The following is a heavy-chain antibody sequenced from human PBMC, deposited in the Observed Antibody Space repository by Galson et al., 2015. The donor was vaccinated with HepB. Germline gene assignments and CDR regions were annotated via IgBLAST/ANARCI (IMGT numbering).Heavy chain of an antibody. Sequence: LILSYAASGFTFSSYGMHWVRQAPGKGLEWVAVIWYDGSNKYYADSVKGRFTISRDNSKNTLYLQMNSLRAEDTAVYYCARGRYSGSPGDYWGQGTLVTVSS. CDR1: GFTFSSYG. V-gene: IGHV3-33*01. CDR3: ARGRYSGSPGDY. CDR2: IWYDGSNK. J-gene: IGHJ4*02. D-gene: IGHD1-26*01.